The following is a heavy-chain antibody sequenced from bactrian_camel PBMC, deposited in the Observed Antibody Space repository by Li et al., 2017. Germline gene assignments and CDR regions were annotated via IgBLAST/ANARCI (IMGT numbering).Heavy chain of an antibody. Sequence: HVQLVESGGGLVQAGGSLRLSCAAASGYIASGNCMGWFRQAPGKEREGVAVIDTGGGRPYYADSVKGRFTISRDNGENTLDLQLNSVTSEDMAMYYCVKEGARTSANHYSCDYCCTPFGYWGQGTQVTVS. D-gene: IGHD3*01. J-gene: IGHJ6*01. CDR3: VKEGARTSANHYSCDYCCTPFGY. CDR2: IDTGGGRP. CDR1: GYIASGNC. V-gene: IGHV3S54*01.